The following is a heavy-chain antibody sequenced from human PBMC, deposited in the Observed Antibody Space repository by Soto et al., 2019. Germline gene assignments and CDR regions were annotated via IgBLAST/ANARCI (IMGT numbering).Heavy chain of an antibody. J-gene: IGHJ4*02. CDR2: TSGSGGST. V-gene: IGHV3-23*01. Sequence: PGGSLRLSCAASGFTFSSYAMSWVRQAPGKGLEWVSATSGSGGSTYYADSVKGRFTISRDNSKNTLYLQMNSLRAEDTAVYYCAKPGYSSGWYRNFDYWGQGTLVTVSS. CDR1: GFTFSSYA. D-gene: IGHD6-19*01. CDR3: AKPGYSSGWYRNFDY.